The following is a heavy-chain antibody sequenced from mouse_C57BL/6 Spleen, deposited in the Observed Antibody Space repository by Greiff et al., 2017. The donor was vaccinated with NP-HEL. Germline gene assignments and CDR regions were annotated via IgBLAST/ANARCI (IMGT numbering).Heavy chain of an antibody. CDR1: GFTFSDYY. D-gene: IGHD2-2*01. V-gene: IGHV5-12*01. CDR2: ISNGGGST. Sequence: EVHLVESGGGLVQPGGSLKLSCAASGFTFSDYYMYWVRQTPEKRLEWVAYISNGGGSTYYPDTVKGRFPISRDNAKNTLYLQMSRLKSEDTAMYYCARQGGYGYDFDYWGQGTTLTVSS. J-gene: IGHJ2*01. CDR3: ARQGGYGYDFDY.